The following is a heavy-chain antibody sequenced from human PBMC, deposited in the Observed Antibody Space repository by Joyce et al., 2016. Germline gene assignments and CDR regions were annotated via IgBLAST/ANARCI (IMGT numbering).Heavy chain of an antibody. CDR2: IIPVFGTA. D-gene: IGHD3-10*01. Sequence: QVQLVQSGAEVKKPGSSVKVSCRPSGGTFNTYPINWVRRAPGQGLEGMGGIIPVFGTANYAQKFQGRITITADDSTSTAYMERTSLRFEDTAVYYCARENGGYWGQGTLVTVSS. CDR3: ARENGGY. V-gene: IGHV1-69*01. J-gene: IGHJ4*02. CDR1: GGTFNTYP.